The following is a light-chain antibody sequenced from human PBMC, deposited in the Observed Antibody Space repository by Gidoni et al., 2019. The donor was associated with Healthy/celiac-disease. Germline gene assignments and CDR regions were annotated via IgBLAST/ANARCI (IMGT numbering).Light chain of an antibody. CDR1: QSISSY. Sequence: DIQITQSPSSLSASVGDRVTITCRASQSISSYLNWYQQKPGRAPKLLIYAASNLHGGVPSRFSGSGSGTDFTLTISSLQPEDFATYYCQQSFSAFPTFGGGTKVEIK. CDR2: AAS. J-gene: IGKJ4*01. CDR3: QQSFSAFPT. V-gene: IGKV1-39*01.